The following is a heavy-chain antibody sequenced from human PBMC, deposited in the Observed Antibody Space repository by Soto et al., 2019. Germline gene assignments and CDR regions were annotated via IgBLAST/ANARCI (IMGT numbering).Heavy chain of an antibody. CDR2: ISYDGSNK. V-gene: IGHV3-30-3*01. J-gene: IGHJ6*02. CDR3: ARSRRGYSGYDYVPYYYYYYGMDV. CDR1: GFTFSSYA. D-gene: IGHD5-12*01. Sequence: QVQLVESGGGVVQPGRSLRLSCAASGFTFSSYAMHWVRQAPGKGLEWVAVISYDGSNKYYADSVKGRFTISRDNSKNTLYLQMNSLRAEDTAVYYCARSRRGYSGYDYVPYYYYYYGMDVWGQGTTVTVSS.